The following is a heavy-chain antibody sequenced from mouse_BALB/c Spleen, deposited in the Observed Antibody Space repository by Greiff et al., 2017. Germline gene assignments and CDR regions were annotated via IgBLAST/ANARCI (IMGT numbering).Heavy chain of an antibody. J-gene: IGHJ3*01. V-gene: IGHV3-2*02. Sequence: EVKLEESGPGLVKPSQSLSLTCTVTGYSITSDYAWNWIRQFPGNKLEWMGYISYSGSTSYNPSLKSRISITRDTSKNQFFLQLNSVTTEDTATYYCAGRFAYWGQGTLVTVSA. CDR3: AGRFAY. CDR2: ISYSGST. CDR1: GYSITSDYA.